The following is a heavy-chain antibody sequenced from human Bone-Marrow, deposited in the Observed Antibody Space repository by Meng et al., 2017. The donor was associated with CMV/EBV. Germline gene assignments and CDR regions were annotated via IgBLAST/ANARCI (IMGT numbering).Heavy chain of an antibody. Sequence: GGSLRLSCAASGFTFSSYAMSWVRQAPGKGLEWVSAISGSGGSTYYADSVKGRFTISRDNSKNTLYLQMNSLRAEDTAVYYCARDGQQHAYYYYGMDVWGQGTTVTVSS. CDR2: ISGSGGST. D-gene: IGHD6-13*01. CDR3: ARDGQQHAYYYYGMDV. V-gene: IGHV3-23*01. CDR1: GFTFSSYA. J-gene: IGHJ6*02.